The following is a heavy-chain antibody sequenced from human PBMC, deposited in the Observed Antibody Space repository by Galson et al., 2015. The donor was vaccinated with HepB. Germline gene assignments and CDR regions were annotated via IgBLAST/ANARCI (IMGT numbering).Heavy chain of an antibody. CDR1: GGTFSSYA. J-gene: IGHJ2*01. D-gene: IGHD3-22*01. CDR2: IIPIFGTA. CDR3: ARDTYYYDSSGYSTGYFDL. V-gene: IGHV1-69*13. Sequence: SVKVSCKASGGTFSSYAISWVRQAPGQGLEWMGGIIPIFGTANYAQKLQGRVTITADESTSTAYMELSSLRSEDTAVYYCARDTYYYDSSGYSTGYFDLWGRGTLVTVSS.